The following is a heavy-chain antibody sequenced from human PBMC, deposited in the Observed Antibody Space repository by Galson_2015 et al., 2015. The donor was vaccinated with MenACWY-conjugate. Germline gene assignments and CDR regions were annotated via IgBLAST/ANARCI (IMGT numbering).Heavy chain of an antibody. D-gene: IGHD1-14*01. J-gene: IGHJ4*02. V-gene: IGHV3-15*01. CDR1: GFTFSNAW. Sequence: SLRLSCAASGFTFSNAWMSWVRQAPGKGLEWVGRIQSKTDGGTTDYAAPVKGRFTISRDDSIKTLYLQMNSLKTEDTAMYYCTTDYRALIWYFDYWGQGTLVTVSS. CDR2: IQSKTDGGTT. CDR3: TTDYRALIWYFDY.